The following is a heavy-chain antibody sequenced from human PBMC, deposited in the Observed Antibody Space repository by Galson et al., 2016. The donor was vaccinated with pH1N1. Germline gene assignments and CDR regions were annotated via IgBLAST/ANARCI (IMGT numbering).Heavy chain of an antibody. J-gene: IGHJ6*02. CDR1: GFIFSSYA. V-gene: IGHV3-23*01. CDR2: ISAASTRT. Sequence: SLRLSCAASGFIFSSYAMTWVRQAPGKGPEWVSAISAASTRTYYPDSVKGRFIISRDNSKNTLYLQMKSPRAKDTAEYYCAKGGRVGTEGYYYALDVWGQGTTVIVSS. D-gene: IGHD1/OR15-1a*01. CDR3: AKGGRVGTEGYYYALDV.